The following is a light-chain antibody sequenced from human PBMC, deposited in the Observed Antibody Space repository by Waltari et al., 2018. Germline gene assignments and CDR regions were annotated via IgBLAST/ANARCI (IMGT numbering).Light chain of an antibody. CDR1: QAISNN. Sequence: DIQMTQSPSSLSASVGDTVTITCRASQAISNNLAWVQQKPGKAPKSPIYGAFILQSGVPSRFSGSGSETDFTLTISRLQPEDFATYYCQHYNTYPYTFGQGTKLEIK. CDR3: QHYNTYPYT. V-gene: IGKV1-16*01. J-gene: IGKJ2*01. CDR2: GAF.